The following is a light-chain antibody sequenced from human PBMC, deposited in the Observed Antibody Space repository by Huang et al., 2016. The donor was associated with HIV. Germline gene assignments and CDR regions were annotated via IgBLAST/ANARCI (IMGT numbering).Light chain of an antibody. Sequence: DIQMTQSPSSLSASVGDRVTITCRATQSVTKYLNWYQQKPGKAPKLLIYGASSLQTVVPSRFSGSGSGTDFTLTISSLQPEDFATYYCQQSSSPPPTFGPGTKVDIK. V-gene: IGKV1-39*01. J-gene: IGKJ3*01. CDR2: GAS. CDR1: QSVTKY. CDR3: QQSSSPPPT.